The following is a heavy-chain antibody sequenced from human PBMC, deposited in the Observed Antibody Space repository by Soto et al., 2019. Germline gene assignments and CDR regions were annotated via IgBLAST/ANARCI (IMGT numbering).Heavy chain of an antibody. Sequence: SETLSLTCTVSGGSISSITYYWVWIRQPPGKGLEWIGSFYYSGSTDYNPSLKSRVTISVDTSKNQFSLNLSSVTAADTGVYYGAITLGGNYLGMDVWGHRTSVTVSS. J-gene: IGHJ6*01. CDR2: FYYSGST. D-gene: IGHD3-16*01. V-gene: IGHV4-39*01. CDR3: AITLGGNYLGMDV. CDR1: GGSISSITYY.